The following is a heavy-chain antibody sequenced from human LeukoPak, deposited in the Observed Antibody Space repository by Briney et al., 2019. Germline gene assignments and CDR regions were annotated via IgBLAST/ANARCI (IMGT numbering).Heavy chain of an antibody. D-gene: IGHD3-22*01. V-gene: IGHV4-4*07. CDR1: GGSISSYY. CDR3: VHYYDSSGRGY. CDR2: IYTSGST. J-gene: IGHJ4*02. Sequence: PSETLSLTCTVSGGSISSYYWSWIRQPAGKGLEWIGRIYTSGSTNYNPSLKSRVTISVDKSKNQFSLKLSSVTAADTAVYYCVHYYDSSGRGYWDQGTLVTVSS.